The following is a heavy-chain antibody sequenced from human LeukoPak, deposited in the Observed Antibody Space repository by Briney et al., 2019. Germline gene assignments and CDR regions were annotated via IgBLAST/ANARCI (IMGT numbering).Heavy chain of an antibody. V-gene: IGHV3-23*01. CDR3: AKLMRHMMEDVYDI. J-gene: IGHJ3*02. CDR1: GFTFSSYW. CDR2: ISGTGLST. Sequence: PGGSLRLSCAASGFTFSSYWMSWVRQAPGKGLEWVSFISGTGLSTYYADSVKGRFTISRDNSKSTLFMQMNSLRVEDTAVYYCAKLMRHMMEDVYDIWGQGTMVTVSS. D-gene: IGHD3-16*01.